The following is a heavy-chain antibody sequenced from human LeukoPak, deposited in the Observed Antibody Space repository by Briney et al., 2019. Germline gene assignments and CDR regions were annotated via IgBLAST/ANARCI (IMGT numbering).Heavy chain of an antibody. CDR1: GYSFTSYW. Sequence: GESPKISCKGSGYSFTSYWINWVRQMPGKGLEWMGTIDPSDSYTNYSPAFQGHVTMSSVKSISTAYLQWSSLKASDTAVYYCARREVVGATAFDYWGQGTLVTVSS. CDR3: ARREVVGATAFDY. D-gene: IGHD1-26*01. J-gene: IGHJ4*02. CDR2: IDPSDSYT. V-gene: IGHV5-10-1*01.